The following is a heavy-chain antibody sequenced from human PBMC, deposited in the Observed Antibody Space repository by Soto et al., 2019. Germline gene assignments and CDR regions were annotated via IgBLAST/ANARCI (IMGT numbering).Heavy chain of an antibody. D-gene: IGHD2-21*02. CDR2: IYPGDSDT. CDR3: ALSYCGGACYQDYYGMDV. CDR1: GYSFTSYW. J-gene: IGHJ6*02. V-gene: IGHV5-51*01. Sequence: GESLKISCKGSGYSFTSYWIGWVRQMPGKGLEWMGIIYPGDSDTRYSPSFQGQVTISADKSISTAYLQWSSLKASDTAMYYCALSYCGGACYQDYYGMDVWGQGTTVTVSS.